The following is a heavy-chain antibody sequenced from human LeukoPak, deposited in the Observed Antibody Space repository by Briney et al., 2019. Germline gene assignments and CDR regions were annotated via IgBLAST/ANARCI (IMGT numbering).Heavy chain of an antibody. Sequence: PGGSLRLSCAASGFIFSSYAMSWARQAPGKGLEWVGFIRSKTYGETTEYAASVKGRFIISRDDSKTIVYLEMNSPKIEDTAVYYCTGPGSIDTVMVAYWGQGTLVTVSS. CDR1: GFIFSSYA. V-gene: IGHV3-49*04. CDR2: IRSKTYGETT. J-gene: IGHJ4*02. D-gene: IGHD4-11*01. CDR3: TGPGSIDTVMVAY.